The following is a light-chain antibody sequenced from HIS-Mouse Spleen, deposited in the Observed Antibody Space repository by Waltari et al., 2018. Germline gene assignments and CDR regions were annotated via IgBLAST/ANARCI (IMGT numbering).Light chain of an antibody. Sequence: QSALTQPASVSGSPGQSITISFTGTSSDVGSYNLLSWYQPHPGKAPKLMMYEGSKRPSGVSTRCSGSKSGNTASLTISGLQAEDEADYYCCSYAGSSTFGVFGGGTKLTVL. CDR1: SSDVGSYNL. J-gene: IGLJ3*02. V-gene: IGLV2-23*03. CDR3: CSYAGSSTFGV. CDR2: EGS.